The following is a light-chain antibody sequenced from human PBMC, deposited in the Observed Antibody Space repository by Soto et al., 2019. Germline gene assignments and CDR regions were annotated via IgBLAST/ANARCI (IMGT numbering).Light chain of an antibody. CDR3: GSWDKTLRAYV. CDR2: DNV. Sequence: QSVLTQPPSVSATPGQKVTISCSGSDSNLGRNYVSWYQQLPGTAPRLLIYDNVYRFSGIPDRFSASKSGTSATLGIAGLQTGDEGDYYCGSWDKTLRAYVFGTGTKVTVL. V-gene: IGLV1-51*01. J-gene: IGLJ1*01. CDR1: DSNLGRNY.